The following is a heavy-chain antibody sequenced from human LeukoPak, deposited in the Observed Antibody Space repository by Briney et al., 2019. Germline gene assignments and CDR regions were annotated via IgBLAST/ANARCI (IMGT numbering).Heavy chain of an antibody. CDR3: ARSGYCSSTSCYPYDY. CDR2: ISSSSSYI. V-gene: IGHV3-21*01. D-gene: IGHD2-2*01. Sequence: NPGGSLRLSCAASGFTFSSYSMNWVRKAPGKALEWVSSISSSSSYIYYEDSVKGRFTISRDNAKNPLYLQMNSLRAEDTAVYYCARSGYCSSTSCYPYDYWGQGTLVTVSS. J-gene: IGHJ4*02. CDR1: GFTFSSYS.